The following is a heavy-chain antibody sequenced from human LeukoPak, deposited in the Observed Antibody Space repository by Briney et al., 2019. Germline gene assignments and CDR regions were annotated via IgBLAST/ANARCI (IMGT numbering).Heavy chain of an antibody. Sequence: QSGGSLRLSCAASGFTFSDYGMHWVRQAPGKGLEWAAIIWYDGSNKYYADSVKGRFTISRDNSKNTLYLQMNSLRAEDTAIYYCARDGAYRTGWYYCENWGQGTLVTVSS. CDR1: GFTFSDYG. CDR3: ARDGAYRTGWYYCEN. D-gene: IGHD6-13*01. V-gene: IGHV3-33*01. CDR2: IWYDGSNK. J-gene: IGHJ4*02.